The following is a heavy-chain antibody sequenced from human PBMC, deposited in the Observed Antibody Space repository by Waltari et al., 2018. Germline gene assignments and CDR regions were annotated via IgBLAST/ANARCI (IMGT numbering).Heavy chain of an antibody. CDR2: LWYDGSNK. V-gene: IGHV3-33*01. D-gene: IGHD2-15*01. CDR1: GFTFSRHG. CDR3: ARDCSGGSCYLFDY. J-gene: IGHJ4*02. Sequence: QVQLVESGGGVVQPGRSLRLSCAASGFTFSRHGRHWVRQAPGKGLEWVAVLWYDGSNKYYADSVKGRFTISRDNSKNTLYLQMNSLRAEDTAVYYCARDCSGGSCYLFDYWGQGTLVTVSS.